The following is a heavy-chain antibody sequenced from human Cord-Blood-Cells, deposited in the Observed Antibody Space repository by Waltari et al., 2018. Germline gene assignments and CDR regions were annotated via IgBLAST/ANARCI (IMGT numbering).Heavy chain of an antibody. V-gene: IGHV1-24*01. CDR2: FDPEDGET. Sequence: QVQLVQSGAEVKKPGASVKVSCKVSGYTLTELSMHWVRQATVKGLEWMGGFDPEDGETIYAQKSQVRVTMTEDTATDTAVMELSSLVSEDTAVYYCATPPPYNWNDYWGQGTLVTVSS. CDR1: GYTLTELS. D-gene: IGHD1-1*01. CDR3: ATPPPYNWNDY. J-gene: IGHJ4*02.